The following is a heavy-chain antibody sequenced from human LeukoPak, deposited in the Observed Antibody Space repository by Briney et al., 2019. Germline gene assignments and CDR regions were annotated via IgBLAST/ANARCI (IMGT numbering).Heavy chain of an antibody. CDR3: ARPYCSGGSCPTPYYFDY. D-gene: IGHD2-15*01. CDR1: GDSISSSGYY. CDR2: INHSGST. V-gene: IGHV4-39*07. J-gene: IGHJ4*02. Sequence: SETLSLTCTVSGDSISSSGYYWSWIRQPPGKGLEWIGEINHSGSTNYNPSLKSRVTISVDTSKNQFSLKLSSVTAADTAVYYCARPYCSGGSCPTPYYFDYWGQGTLVTVSS.